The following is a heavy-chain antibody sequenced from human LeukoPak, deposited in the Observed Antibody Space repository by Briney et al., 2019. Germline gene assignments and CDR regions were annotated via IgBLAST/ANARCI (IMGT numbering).Heavy chain of an antibody. J-gene: IGHJ3*02. CDR1: GGSFSGYY. CDR2: INHSGST. Sequence: PSETLSLTCAVYGGSFSGYYRSWIRQPPGKGLEWIGEINHSGSTNYNPSLRSRVTISVDTSKNQFSLKLSSVTAADTAVYYCARDSAYYYDSSGYYPRSFDIWGQGTMVTVSS. D-gene: IGHD3-22*01. CDR3: ARDSAYYYDSSGYYPRSFDI. V-gene: IGHV4-34*01.